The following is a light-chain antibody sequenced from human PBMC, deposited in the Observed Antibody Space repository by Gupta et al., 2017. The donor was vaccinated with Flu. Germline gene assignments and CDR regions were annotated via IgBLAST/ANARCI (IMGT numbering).Light chain of an antibody. CDR1: SSDVVGYNY. Sequence: QSALTQPRSVSGSPGQSVTISCTGTSSDVVGYNYVSCYQQHPGKAPKLMIYDVSKRPSGVPDRFSGSKSGNTASLTISGLQAEDEADYYCCSYAGSYSYVFGTGTKVTVL. V-gene: IGLV2-11*01. CDR2: DVS. CDR3: CSYAGSYSYV. J-gene: IGLJ1*01.